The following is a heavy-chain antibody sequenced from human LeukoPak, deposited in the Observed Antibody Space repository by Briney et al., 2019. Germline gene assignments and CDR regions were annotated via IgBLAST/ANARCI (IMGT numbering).Heavy chain of an antibody. CDR1: GYTLTELY. CDR2: FNPGDGET. CDR3: ATLYDSSGYYYVAFDY. J-gene: IGHJ4*02. V-gene: IGHV1-24*01. D-gene: IGHD3-22*01. Sequence: ASVKVSCKVSGYTLTELYMHWVRQAPGKGLEWMGGFNPGDGETIYAQKFQGRVTMTEDTSADTAYMELSSLRSEDTAVYYCATLYDSSGYYYVAFDYWGQGTLVTVSS.